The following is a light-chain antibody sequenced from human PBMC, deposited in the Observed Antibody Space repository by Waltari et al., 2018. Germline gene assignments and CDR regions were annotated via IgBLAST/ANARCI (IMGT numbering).Light chain of an antibody. CDR2: ENN. CDR3: GTWDASLGGI. Sequence: QSVLTQPPSVSAAPGRKGTRLCFGDRSSPGNDYLSCYQHFPGTAPKPLIYENNRRPSGIPDRFSGSKSGTSATLGITGLQTGDEADYYCGTWDASLGGIFGTGTKVTVL. J-gene: IGLJ1*01. V-gene: IGLV1-51*02. CDR1: RSSPGNDY.